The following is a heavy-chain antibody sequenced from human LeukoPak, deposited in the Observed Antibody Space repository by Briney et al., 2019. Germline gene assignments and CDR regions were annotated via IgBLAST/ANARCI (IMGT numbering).Heavy chain of an antibody. CDR1: GFTVSSNY. J-gene: IGHJ3*01. V-gene: IGHV3-66*01. CDR3: AREPQGDSSGYDAFDV. Sequence: GESLKISCAASGFTVSSNYMSWVRQAPGKGLEWVSVIYSGGSTYYADSVKGRFTLSRDSSKNTLFLQMNSLRAEDTAVYYCAREPQGDSSGYDAFDVWGQGTLVTVSS. CDR2: IYSGGST. D-gene: IGHD3-22*01.